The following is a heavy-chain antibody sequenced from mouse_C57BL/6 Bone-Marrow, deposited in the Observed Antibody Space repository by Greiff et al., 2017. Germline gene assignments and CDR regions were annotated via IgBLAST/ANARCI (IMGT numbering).Heavy chain of an antibody. CDR2: IDPSDSYT. Sequence: VQLQQPGAELVMPGASVKLSCKASGYTFTSYWMHWVKQRPGQGLEWIGEIDPSDSYTNYNQKFKGKSTLTVDKSSSTAYMQLSSLTSEASAVXYCVSGGNYDSPWFAYWGQGTLVTVSA. CDR1: GYTFTSYW. D-gene: IGHD2-4*01. V-gene: IGHV1-69*01. J-gene: IGHJ3*01. CDR3: VSGGNYDSPWFAY.